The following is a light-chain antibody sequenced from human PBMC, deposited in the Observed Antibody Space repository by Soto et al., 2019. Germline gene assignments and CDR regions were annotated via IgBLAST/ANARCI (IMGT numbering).Light chain of an antibody. CDR3: QHYNSYSEA. CDR2: KAS. J-gene: IGKJ5*01. Sequence: DIQMTQSPSTLSGSVGDRVTITCRASQTISSWLAWYQQKPGKAPKLLIYKASTLKSGVPSRFSGSGSGTEFTLTISSLQPDEFATYYCQHYNSYSEAVGQGTRLEI. CDR1: QTISSW. V-gene: IGKV1-5*03.